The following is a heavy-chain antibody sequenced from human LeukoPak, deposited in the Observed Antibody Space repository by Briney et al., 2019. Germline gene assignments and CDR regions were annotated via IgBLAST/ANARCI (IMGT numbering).Heavy chain of an antibody. J-gene: IGHJ3*02. CDR1: GGSISSYY. V-gene: IGHV4-59*12. CDR2: IYYSGST. CDR3: ARDRHFEGVTSGAFDI. Sequence: SQTLSLTCTVSGGSISSYYWSWIRQPPGKGLEWIGYIYYSGSTNYNPSLKSRVTISVDTSKNQFSLKLSSVTAADTAVYYCARDRHFEGVTSGAFDIWGQGTMVTVSS. D-gene: IGHD2-21*02.